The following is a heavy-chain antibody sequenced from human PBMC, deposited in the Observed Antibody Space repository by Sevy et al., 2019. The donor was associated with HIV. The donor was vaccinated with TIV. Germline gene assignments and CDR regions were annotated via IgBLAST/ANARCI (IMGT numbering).Heavy chain of an antibody. CDR3: VRAGYSYDRGSCDY. Sequence: GGSLRLSCEASGFTFSSYWMSWVRQAPGKGLEWVANIKEDGSEKYYVDSVKGRFTISRDNAKNSLYLQMNSLRAEDTAVYYCVRAGYSYDRGSCDYWGQGTLVTVSS. D-gene: IGHD3-22*01. CDR1: GFTFSSYW. J-gene: IGHJ4*02. CDR2: IKEDGSEK. V-gene: IGHV3-7*01.